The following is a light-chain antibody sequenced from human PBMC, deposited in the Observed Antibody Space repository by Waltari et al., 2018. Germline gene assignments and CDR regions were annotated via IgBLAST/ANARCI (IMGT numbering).Light chain of an antibody. Sequence: QAVLTQPPSASGTPGQRVSISCSGGSSNLGSNFVYWYQQLPGMAPKLLIYKNNHGPAGVPDRFSGSKSGTSASLGISGLRSEDEAHYYCTAWDDSLTGVLFGEGTKLTV. CDR1: SSNLGSNF. CDR2: KNN. CDR3: TAWDDSLTGVL. J-gene: IGLJ2*01. V-gene: IGLV1-47*01.